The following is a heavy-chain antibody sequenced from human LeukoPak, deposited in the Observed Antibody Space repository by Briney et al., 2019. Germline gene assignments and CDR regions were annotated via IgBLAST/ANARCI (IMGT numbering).Heavy chain of an antibody. D-gene: IGHD6-25*01. CDR2: IYYNGIT. CDR1: GGSINSYY. J-gene: IGHJ5*02. V-gene: IGHV4-59*08. CDR3: ARQNPPGSKKGWFDP. Sequence: SETLSLTCTFSGGSINSYYWTWIRQPPGKGLEWIACIYYNGITNYKSSLESRLTISVDTSKNQFSLRLRSVTAADTAVYYCARQNPPGSKKGWFDPWGQGTLVTVSS.